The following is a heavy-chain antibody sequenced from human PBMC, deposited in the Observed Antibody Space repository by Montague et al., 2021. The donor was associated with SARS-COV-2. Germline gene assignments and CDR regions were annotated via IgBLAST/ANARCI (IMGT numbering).Heavy chain of an antibody. CDR3: ARWGLNNAFDI. CDR2: IYFTGKN. V-gene: IGHV4-39*02. CDR1: GDSISRSHYF. Sequence: SETLSLTCSVSGDSISRSHYFWAWIRQPPGMGLEWVGSIYFTGKNYYHPYLKSRVTISIDKSKNHFSLRLSSVTAADSAFFYCARWGLNNAFDIWGLGTMITISS. D-gene: IGHD1/OR15-1a*01. J-gene: IGHJ3*02.